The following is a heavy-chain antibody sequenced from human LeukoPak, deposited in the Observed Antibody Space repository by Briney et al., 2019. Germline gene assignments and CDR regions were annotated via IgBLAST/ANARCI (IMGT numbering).Heavy chain of an antibody. D-gene: IGHD2-2*01. CDR2: ISYDGSNK. V-gene: IGHV3-30-3*01. CDR1: GFTFSSYA. Sequence: GGSLRLSCAASGFTFSSYAMHWVRQAPGKGLEWVAVISYDGSNKYYADSVKGRFTISRDNSKNTLYLQMNSLRAEDTAVYYCARILVVPAANYYYSYGMDVWGQGTTVTVSS. J-gene: IGHJ6*02. CDR3: ARILVVPAANYYYSYGMDV.